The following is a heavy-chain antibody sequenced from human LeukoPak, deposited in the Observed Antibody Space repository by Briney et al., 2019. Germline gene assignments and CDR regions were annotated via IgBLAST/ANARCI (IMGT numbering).Heavy chain of an antibody. V-gene: IGHV4-59*08. CDR3: ARLNWYSSGPHDC. D-gene: IGHD6-19*01. CDR1: GGSISSYY. Sequence: SETLSLTCTVSGGSISSYYWNWIRQPPGKGLEWIGYIYYSGSTNYNPSLKSRVTISVDTSKNQFSLKLSSVTAADTAVYYCARLNWYSSGPHDCWGQGTLVTVSS. J-gene: IGHJ4*02. CDR2: IYYSGST.